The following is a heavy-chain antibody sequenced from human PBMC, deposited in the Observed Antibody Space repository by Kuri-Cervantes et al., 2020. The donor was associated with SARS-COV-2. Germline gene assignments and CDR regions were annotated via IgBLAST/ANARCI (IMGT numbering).Heavy chain of an antibody. CDR3: ASLAYCSSTSCFPYYYYYMDV. Sequence: GSLRLSCTVSGGSISSSSYYWGWIRQPPGKGLEWIGSIYYSGSTYYNPSLKSRVTISVDTSKDQFPLKLSSVTAADTAVYYCASLAYCSSTSCFPYYYYYMDVWGKGTTVTVSS. V-gene: IGHV4-39*01. CDR2: IYYSGST. D-gene: IGHD2-2*01. J-gene: IGHJ6*03. CDR1: GGSISSSSYY.